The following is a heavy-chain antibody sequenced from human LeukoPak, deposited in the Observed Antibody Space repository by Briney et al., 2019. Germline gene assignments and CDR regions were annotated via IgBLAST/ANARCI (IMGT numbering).Heavy chain of an antibody. Sequence: GGSLRLSCAASGFTFSSYWMHWVRQAPGKRLVWVSRINSGGSTTSYADSVKGRFTISRDNAKNTLYLQMNSLRAEDTAVYYCARDLAYYDYVWGSAYDAFDIWGQGTMVTVSS. CDR3: ARDLAYYDYVWGSAYDAFDI. V-gene: IGHV3-74*01. J-gene: IGHJ3*02. CDR1: GFTFSSYW. D-gene: IGHD3-16*01. CDR2: INSGGSTT.